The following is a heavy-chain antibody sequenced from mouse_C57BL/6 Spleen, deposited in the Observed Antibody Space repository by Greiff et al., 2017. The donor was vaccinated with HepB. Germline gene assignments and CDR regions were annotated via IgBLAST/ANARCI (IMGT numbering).Heavy chain of an antibody. D-gene: IGHD1-1*01. CDR1: GYTFTDYY. CDR2: INPNNGGT. CDR3: ARDGTTVVATDWFAY. J-gene: IGHJ3*01. Sequence: EVQLQQSGPELVKPGASVKISCKASGYTFTDYYMSWVKQSHGKSLEWIGDINPNNGGTSYNQKFKGKATLTVDKSSSTAYMELRSLTSEDSAVYYCARDGTTVVATDWFAYWGQGTLVTVSA. V-gene: IGHV1-26*01.